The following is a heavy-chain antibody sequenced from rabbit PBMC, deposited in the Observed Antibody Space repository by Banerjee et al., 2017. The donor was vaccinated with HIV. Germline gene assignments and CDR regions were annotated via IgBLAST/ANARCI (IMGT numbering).Heavy chain of an antibody. CDR1: GIDFSTYG. V-gene: IGHV1S45*01. CDR3: ARWGSGWNLNL. CDR2: INVDSTGII. D-gene: IGHD1-1*01. Sequence: ELVESGGGLVQPGESLKLSCKASGIDFSTYGISWVRQAPGKGLEWIASINVDSTGIIYYASWAKDRFTISKTSSTTVTLQMTSLTAADTATYFCARWGSGWNLNLWGPGTLVTVS. J-gene: IGHJ4*01.